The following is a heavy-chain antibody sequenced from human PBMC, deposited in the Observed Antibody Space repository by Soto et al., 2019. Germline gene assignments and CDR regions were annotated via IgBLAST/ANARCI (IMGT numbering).Heavy chain of an antibody. D-gene: IGHD3-3*01. Sequence: SETLSLTCAVYGGSFSGYYWSWIRQPPGKGLEWIGEINHSGSTNYNPSLKSRVTISVDTSKNQFSLKLSSVTAADTAVYYCAKNGTVWLIYQDYYYYYGMDVLGQGTTVS. J-gene: IGHJ6*01. V-gene: IGHV4-34*01. CDR3: AKNGTVWLIYQDYYYYYGMDV. CDR2: INHSGST. CDR1: GGSFSGYY.